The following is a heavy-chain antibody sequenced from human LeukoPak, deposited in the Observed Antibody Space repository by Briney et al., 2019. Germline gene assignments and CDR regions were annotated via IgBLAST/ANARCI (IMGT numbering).Heavy chain of an antibody. J-gene: IGHJ5*02. CDR2: ISNTGGST. CDR3: AKGPTSSIAFMNWFDP. D-gene: IGHD6-6*01. V-gene: IGHV3-23*01. Sequence: GGSLRLSCAASGFIFSNYAMSWVRQAPGKGPEWVSVISNTGGSTYYADSMKGRFTISRDNSKNTLYLQMNSLRAGDTAIYYCAKGPTSSIAFMNWFDPWGQGTLVTVSS. CDR1: GFIFSNYA.